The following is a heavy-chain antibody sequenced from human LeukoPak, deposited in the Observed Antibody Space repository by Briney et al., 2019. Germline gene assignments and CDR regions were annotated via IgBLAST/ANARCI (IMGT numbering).Heavy chain of an antibody. J-gene: IGHJ3*02. CDR1: GYTFTGYY. Sequence: ASVKVSCKASGYTFTGYYTHWVRQAPGQGLEWMGWNNPNSGGTNYAQKFQGRVTMTRDTSISTAYMELSRLKSDDTAVYYCAMVVAATVAFDIWGQGTMVTVSS. CDR2: NNPNSGGT. D-gene: IGHD2-15*01. CDR3: AMVVAATVAFDI. V-gene: IGHV1-2*02.